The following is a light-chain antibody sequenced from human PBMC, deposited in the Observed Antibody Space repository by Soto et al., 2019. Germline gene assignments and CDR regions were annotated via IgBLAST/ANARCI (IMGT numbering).Light chain of an antibody. CDR1: QSISSW. CDR2: DAS. CDR3: QQYNSYSPKT. Sequence: DIQMTQSPSTLSASVGDRVTITCRASQSISSWLAWYQQKPGKAPKLLIYDASSLESGVPSRFSGSGSGTEFTLTISSLQPDDFATYSCQQYNSYSPKTFGQGTKV. J-gene: IGKJ1*01. V-gene: IGKV1-5*01.